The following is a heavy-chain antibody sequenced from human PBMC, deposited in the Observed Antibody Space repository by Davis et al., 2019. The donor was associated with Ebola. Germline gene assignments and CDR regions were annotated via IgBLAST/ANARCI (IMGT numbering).Heavy chain of an antibody. D-gene: IGHD1-14*01. V-gene: IGHV4-59*12. CDR3: ARDYVY. J-gene: IGHJ4*02. Sequence: GSLRLSCTVSGGSISSYYWSWIRQPPGKGLEWIGYIYYSGSTNYNPSLKSRVTISVDTSKNQFSLKLKSVTAADTAMYYCARDYVYWGQGILVTVSS. CDR1: GGSISSYY. CDR2: IYYSGST.